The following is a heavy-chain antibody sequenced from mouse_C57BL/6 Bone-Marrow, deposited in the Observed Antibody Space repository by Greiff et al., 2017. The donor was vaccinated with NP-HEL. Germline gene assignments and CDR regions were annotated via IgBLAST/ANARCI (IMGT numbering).Heavy chain of an antibody. V-gene: IGHV5-4*03. J-gene: IGHJ1*03. CDR2: ISDGGSYT. CDR1: GFTFSSYA. Sequence: EVKLVESGGGLVKPGGSLKLSCAASGFTFSSYAMSWVRQTPEKRLEWVATISDGGSYTYYPDNVKGRFTISRDNAKNNLYLQMSHLKSEDTAMYYCARGVYYGRGFDVGGTGTTVTVSA. CDR3: ARGVYYGRGFDV. D-gene: IGHD1-1*01.